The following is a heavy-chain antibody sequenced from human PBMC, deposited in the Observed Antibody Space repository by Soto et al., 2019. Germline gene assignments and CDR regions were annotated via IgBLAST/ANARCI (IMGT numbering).Heavy chain of an antibody. CDR3: ARLPRSSAAVVPVYYFDY. CDR1: GGSLSNYD. CDR2: VYYSGNT. Sequence: SETLSLTCTISGGSLSNYDWTWIRQTPGKGLEWIGYVYYSGNTNYNPSLKSRVSISVDMSKNQFSLELSSVTAADTAVYYCARLPRSSAAVVPVYYFDYLGQGTLVTVSS. J-gene: IGHJ4*02. D-gene: IGHD6-13*01. V-gene: IGHV4-59*12.